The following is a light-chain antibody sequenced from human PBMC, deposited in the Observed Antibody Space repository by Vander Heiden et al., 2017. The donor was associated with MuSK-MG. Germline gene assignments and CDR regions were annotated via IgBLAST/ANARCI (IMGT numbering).Light chain of an antibody. CDR3: QQTHHFLSRT. V-gene: IGKV1-12*01. Sequence: DVQMTQSPSFVSASVGDTVTMICRASQGVSNWVAWFQQKPGKAPRLLIYSASRLPSGVPSRFSDSGSGTHFSLTITGLQPEDIATYFCQQTHHFLSRTFGGGTKV. CDR2: SAS. J-gene: IGKJ4*01. CDR1: QGVSNW.